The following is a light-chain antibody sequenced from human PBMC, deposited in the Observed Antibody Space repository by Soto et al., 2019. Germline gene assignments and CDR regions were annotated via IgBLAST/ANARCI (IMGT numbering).Light chain of an antibody. CDR3: SSYTGSTXWV. CDR1: SSDVGGYNY. CDR2: GVN. V-gene: IGLV2-14*01. J-gene: IGLJ3*02. Sequence: QSALTQPASVSGSPGQSITISCTGTSSDVGGYNYVSWYQHHPGKAPKLMIYGVNNRPSGVSARFSASKSGNTASLTISGLQAEDEADYYCSSYTGSTXWVXXXXTKLXXL.